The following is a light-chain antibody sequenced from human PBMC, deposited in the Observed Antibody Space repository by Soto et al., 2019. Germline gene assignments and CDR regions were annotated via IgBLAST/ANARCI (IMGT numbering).Light chain of an antibody. CDR3: SSYTSSSTLV. J-gene: IGLJ2*01. V-gene: IGLV2-14*01. CDR1: SGDVGGYNY. Sequence: QSALTQPAAVSGSPGQSITISCTGTSGDVGGYNYVSWYQQHPGKAPKLMIYEVSNRPSGVSNRFSGSKPGNTASLTISGLQAEDEADYYCSSYTSSSTLVFGGGTKLTVL. CDR2: EVS.